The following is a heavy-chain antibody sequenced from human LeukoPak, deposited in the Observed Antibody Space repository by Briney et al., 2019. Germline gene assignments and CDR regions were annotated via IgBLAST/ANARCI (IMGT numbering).Heavy chain of an antibody. J-gene: IGHJ3*02. CDR2: ISGSGGST. D-gene: IGHD1-26*01. CDR1: GFTFNIYS. CDR3: AKSLLTTASGTGRAFDI. Sequence: PGGSLRLSCAASGFTFNIYSMSWVRQTPGKGLEWVSGISGSGGSTYYADSVKGRFTISRDNSKNTLYLQMNSLRAEDTAEYYCAKSLLTTASGTGRAFDIWGQGTMVTVSA. V-gene: IGHV3-23*01.